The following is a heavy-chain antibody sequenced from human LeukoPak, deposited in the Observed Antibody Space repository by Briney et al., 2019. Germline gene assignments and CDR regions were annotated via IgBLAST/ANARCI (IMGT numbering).Heavy chain of an antibody. D-gene: IGHD4-17*01. CDR1: GFTFTSSA. Sequence: GTSVKVSCKASGFTFTSSAVQWGRQARGQRLEWIGWIVVGSGNTNYAQKFQERVTITRDMSTSTAYMELSSLRSEDTAVYYCAAASDYGDYGYFDLWGRGTLVTVSS. CDR2: IVVGSGNT. CDR3: AAASDYGDYGYFDL. V-gene: IGHV1-58*01. J-gene: IGHJ2*01.